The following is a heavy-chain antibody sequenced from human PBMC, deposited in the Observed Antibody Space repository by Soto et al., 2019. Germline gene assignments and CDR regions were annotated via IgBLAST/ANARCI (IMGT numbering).Heavy chain of an antibody. D-gene: IGHD3-10*01. CDR3: ARGVGSGTYYNQYNWFDP. CDR2: INTYNGNT. CDR1: GYTFTNYG. Sequence: ASVKVSCKASGYTFTNYGISWVRQATGQGLEWMGWINTYNGNTNHAQKLQGRVTMTTDTSTSTAYMELRSLRSDDTAVYYCARGVGSGTYYNQYNWFDPWGQGTLVTVS. V-gene: IGHV1-18*01. J-gene: IGHJ5*02.